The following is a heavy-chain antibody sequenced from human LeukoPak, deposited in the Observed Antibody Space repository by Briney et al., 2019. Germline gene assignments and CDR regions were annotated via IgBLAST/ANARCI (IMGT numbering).Heavy chain of an antibody. Sequence: GGSLRLSCAASGFTFSSYVIHWVRQAPGKGLEWVSAVAGAGTTTFYADSVKGRFTISRDNSKNTVYLQINSLRAGDTAVYYCAKARLSTGWAYNGYWGQGTLVTVSS. CDR1: GFTFSSYV. J-gene: IGHJ4*02. CDR3: AKARLSTGWAYNGY. D-gene: IGHD6-19*01. V-gene: IGHV3-NL1*01. CDR2: VAGAGTTT.